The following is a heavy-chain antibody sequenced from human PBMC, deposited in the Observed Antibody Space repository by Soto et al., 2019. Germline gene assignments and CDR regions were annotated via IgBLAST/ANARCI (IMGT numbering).Heavy chain of an antibody. CDR1: GGSISSYY. J-gene: IGHJ3*02. V-gene: IGHV4-59*01. Sequence: SETLSLTCTVSGGSISSYYWSWIRQPPGKGLEWIGYIYYSGSTNYNPSLKSRVTISVDTSKNQFSLKLSSVTAADTAVYYCAREIVSVYCSSTSCYASNAFDIWGQGTMVTVSS. D-gene: IGHD2-2*01. CDR3: AREIVSVYCSSTSCYASNAFDI. CDR2: IYYSGST.